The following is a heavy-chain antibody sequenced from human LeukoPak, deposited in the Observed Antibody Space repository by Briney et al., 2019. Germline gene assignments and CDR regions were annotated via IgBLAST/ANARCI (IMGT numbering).Heavy chain of an antibody. CDR2: IRGGGDT. V-gene: IGHV3-23*01. Sequence: PGGSLRLSCAASGFTFTNNALSWFRQAPGKGLEWVSDIRGGGDTYYAESVKGRFTISRDNSKNTLYLQMNSLRAEDTAVYYCAKDGRSTTPGYWGQGTLVTVSS. D-gene: IGHD2/OR15-2a*01. J-gene: IGHJ4*02. CDR1: GFTFTNNA. CDR3: AKDGRSTTPGY.